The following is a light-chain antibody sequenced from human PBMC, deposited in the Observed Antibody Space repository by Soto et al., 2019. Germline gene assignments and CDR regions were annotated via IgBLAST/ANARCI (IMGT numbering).Light chain of an antibody. CDR1: QGINIC. Sequence: DIQLTQSPSFLSASVGDRVTITCRASQGINICLAWFQQKPGKAPNLLISAASTLQSGVPSRFSGSGSETEFTLTITSLQPEDSATYYCQQQNSYPRTFGQGTKVEIK. V-gene: IGKV1-9*01. J-gene: IGKJ2*01. CDR3: QQQNSYPRT. CDR2: AAS.